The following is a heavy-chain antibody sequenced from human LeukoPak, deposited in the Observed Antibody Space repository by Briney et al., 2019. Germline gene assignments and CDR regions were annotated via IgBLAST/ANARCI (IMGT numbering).Heavy chain of an antibody. CDR1: GESFSGYF. J-gene: IGHJ5*02. V-gene: IGHV4-34*01. Sequence: SETLSLTCAVYGESFSGYFWNWIRQPPGKGLEWIGEINHSGSTSNHNPSLKSRVTISVDTSKNQFSLKLSSVTAADTAVYYCARLIAAGAFFDPWGQGTLVTVSS. CDR2: INHSGSTS. CDR3: ARLIAAGAFFDP. D-gene: IGHD6-13*01.